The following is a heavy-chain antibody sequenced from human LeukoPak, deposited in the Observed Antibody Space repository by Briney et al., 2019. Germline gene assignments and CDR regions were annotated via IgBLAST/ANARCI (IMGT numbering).Heavy chain of an antibody. Sequence: SVKVSCKASGGTFSSYAISWVRQAPGQGLEWMGRIIPILGIANYAQKFQGRVTITADKSPSTAYMELSSLRSEDTAVYYCARSPVDTAMVTAYYFDYWGQGTLVTVSS. D-gene: IGHD5-18*01. CDR3: ARSPVDTAMVTAYYFDY. J-gene: IGHJ4*02. V-gene: IGHV1-69*04. CDR1: GGTFSSYA. CDR2: IIPILGIA.